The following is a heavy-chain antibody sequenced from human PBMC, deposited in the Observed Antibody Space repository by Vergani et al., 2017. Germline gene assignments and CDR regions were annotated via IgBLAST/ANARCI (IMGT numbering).Heavy chain of an antibody. CDR1: GGSMSGYY. CDR2: MYHSVST. D-gene: IGHD3-10*01. V-gene: IGHV4-59*01. CDR3: GRVADFYGLGSRILDL. Sequence: QVRLQESGPGLVKPSETLSLTCSVSGGSMSGYYWSWIRQPPGKELEWIGYMYHSVSTNYNPSLETRVTISGDTSKNQFSLKLNSVTAADTAVYYCGRVADFYGLGSRILDLWGQGILVTVSS. J-gene: IGHJ5*02.